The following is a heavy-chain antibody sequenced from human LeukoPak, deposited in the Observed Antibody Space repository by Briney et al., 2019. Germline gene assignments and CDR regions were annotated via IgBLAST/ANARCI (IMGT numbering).Heavy chain of an antibody. J-gene: IGHJ4*02. CDR3: ARHLLWFGEPNYFDY. Sequence: SETLSLTCTVSGGSISSYYWRWIRQPPGKGLEWIGYIYYSGSTNYNPSLKSRVTISVDTSKNQSSLKLSSVTAADTAVYYCARHLLWFGEPNYFDYWGQGTLVTVSS. CDR1: GGSISSYY. D-gene: IGHD3-10*01. V-gene: IGHV4-59*01. CDR2: IYYSGST.